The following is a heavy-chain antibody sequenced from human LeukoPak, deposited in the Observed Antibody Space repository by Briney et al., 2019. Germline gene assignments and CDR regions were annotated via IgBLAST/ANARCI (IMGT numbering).Heavy chain of an antibody. V-gene: IGHV3-30*02. J-gene: IGHJ6*02. D-gene: IGHD6-13*01. Sequence: GGSLRLSCAASGFTFSSYGMHWVRQAPGKGLEWVAFIRYDGSNKYYADSVKGRFTISRDNSKNTLYLQMNSLRAEDTAVYYCAKDFSIAAAGPNYYYYYGMAVWGQGTTVTVSS. CDR1: GFTFSSYG. CDR3: AKDFSIAAAGPNYYYYYGMAV. CDR2: IRYDGSNK.